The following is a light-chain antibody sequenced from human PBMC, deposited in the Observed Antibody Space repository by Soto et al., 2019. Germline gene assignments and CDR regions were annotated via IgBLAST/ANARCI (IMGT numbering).Light chain of an antibody. CDR1: SSDGGGYNY. CDR2: DVS. J-gene: IGLJ2*01. CDR3: SSSTSRRTVV. V-gene: IGLV2-14*01. Sequence: QSVLTQPASVSVSPGQSITISCTGTSSDGGGYNYVSWYQQHPGKAPKLMIYDVSNRPSGVSNRFAGSESGNTASLTISGLQAEDEADSYCSSSTSRRTVVFGGGT.